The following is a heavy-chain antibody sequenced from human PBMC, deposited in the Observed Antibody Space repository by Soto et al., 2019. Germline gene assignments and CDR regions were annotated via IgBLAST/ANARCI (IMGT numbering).Heavy chain of an antibody. Sequence: EVQLVESGGGLVQPGGSLRLSCAASGFTFSSHWMSWVRQAPGKGLEWVANIKEDGSEKYYVDPVKGRFTISRDNAKNSLYLQMNSLRAEDTAVYYCARAQYWGQGTLVTVSS. CDR3: ARAQY. CDR1: GFTFSSHW. V-gene: IGHV3-7*01. J-gene: IGHJ4*02. CDR2: IKEDGSEK.